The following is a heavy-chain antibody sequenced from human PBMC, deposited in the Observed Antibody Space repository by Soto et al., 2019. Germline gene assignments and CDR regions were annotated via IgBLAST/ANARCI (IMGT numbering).Heavy chain of an antibody. D-gene: IGHD2-2*01. CDR3: AKHRDCSSSSCPPGHWFDP. CDR1: GFTSSTYA. Sequence: EVQLLESGGGLVQPGGSLRLSCAASGFTSSTYAMTWVRLAPGKGLEWVSTIVGSGNTFYVDSAKVRFTISRDDSKNTVYLQMSSLRAEATAVYHCAKHRDCSSSSCPPGHWFDPWGQGTLVTVSS. CDR2: IVGSGNT. V-gene: IGHV3-23*01. J-gene: IGHJ5*02.